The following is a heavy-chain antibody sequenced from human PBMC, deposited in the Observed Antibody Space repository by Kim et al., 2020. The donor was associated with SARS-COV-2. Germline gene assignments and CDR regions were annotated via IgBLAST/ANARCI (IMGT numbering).Heavy chain of an antibody. V-gene: IGHV3-23*01. CDR1: GFTFSSYA. CDR2: ISGSGGST. J-gene: IGHJ6*02. D-gene: IGHD3-10*01. Sequence: GGSLRLSCAASGFTFSSYAMSWVRQAPGKGLEWVSAISGSGGSTYYADSVKGRFTISRDNSKNTLYLQMNSLRAEDTAVYYCATYYYGSGSYRPYYYYGMDVWGQGTTVTVSS. CDR3: ATYYYGSGSYRPYYYYGMDV.